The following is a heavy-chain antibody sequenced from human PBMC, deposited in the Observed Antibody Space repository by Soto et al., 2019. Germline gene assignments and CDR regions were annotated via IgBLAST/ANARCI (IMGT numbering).Heavy chain of an antibody. V-gene: IGHV4-39*01. CDR1: GGSISSSSYY. D-gene: IGHD3-9*01. Sequence: PSETLSLTCTVSGGSISSSSYYWGWIRQPPGKGLEWIGSIYYSGSTYYNPSLKSRVTISVDTSKNQFSLKLSSVTAADTAVYYCARHSLFGLRYYYYGMDVWGQGTTVTVSS. CDR3: ARHSLFGLRYYYYGMDV. CDR2: IYYSGST. J-gene: IGHJ6*02.